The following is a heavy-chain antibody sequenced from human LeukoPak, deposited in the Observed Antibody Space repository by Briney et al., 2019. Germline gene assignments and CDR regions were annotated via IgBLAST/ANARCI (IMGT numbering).Heavy chain of an antibody. Sequence: GGSLRLSCAASGFTFTTSWMSWVRQAPGKGLEWVANINQDGSDKYSVDSVKGRFTISRDNAKNSLYLEMNSLRADDTAVYYCARDLVVVGSSFSYGMDVWGQGTTVTVSS. CDR3: ARDLVVVGSSFSYGMDV. D-gene: IGHD2-15*01. CDR1: GFTFTTSW. CDR2: INQDGSDK. J-gene: IGHJ6*02. V-gene: IGHV3-7*01.